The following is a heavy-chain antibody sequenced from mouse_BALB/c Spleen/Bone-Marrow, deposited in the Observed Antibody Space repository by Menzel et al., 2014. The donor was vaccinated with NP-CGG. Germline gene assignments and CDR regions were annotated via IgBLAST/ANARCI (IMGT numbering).Heavy chain of an antibody. V-gene: IGHV1S81*02. CDR3: ARGLYGAMDY. CDR2: INPRSGRT. D-gene: IGHD1-1*01. CDR1: GYTFTNYW. Sequence: QVQLQQPGAELVKPGASVKLSCKASGYTFTNYWMYWVIQRPGQGLEWIGEINPRSGRTNYNEKFKSRATLTVDKSSSTAYMQLSSLTSEDSAVYYCARGLYGAMDYWGQGTSVTVSS. J-gene: IGHJ4*01.